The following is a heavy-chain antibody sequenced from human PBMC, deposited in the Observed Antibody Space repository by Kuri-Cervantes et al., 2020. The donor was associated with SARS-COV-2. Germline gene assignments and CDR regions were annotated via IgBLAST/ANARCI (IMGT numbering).Heavy chain of an antibody. CDR2: INPNSGGT. CDR1: GYTFTGYY. J-gene: IGHJ5*02. D-gene: IGHD6-13*01. CDR3: ARDQGAAAGTGSIGWFDP. Sequence: ASVKVSCKASGYTFTGYYMHWVRQAPGQGLEWMGWINPNSGGTNYAQKFQGRVTITADKSTSTAYMELSSLRSEDTAVYYCARDQGAAAGTGSIGWFDPWGQGTLVTVSS. V-gene: IGHV1-2*02.